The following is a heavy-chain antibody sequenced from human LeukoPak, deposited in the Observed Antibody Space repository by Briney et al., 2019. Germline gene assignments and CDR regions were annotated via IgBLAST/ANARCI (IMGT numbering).Heavy chain of an antibody. J-gene: IGHJ4*02. CDR3: AKDRTYSAYAALDY. CDR1: GFTFDDYS. V-gene: IGHV3-9*01. Sequence: PGRSLRLSCAASGFTFDDYSMHWVRQAPGKGLEWVSGISWNSGSAGYADSVKGRFTISRDSAKNSLYLQVNSLRTEDTALYYCAKDRTYSAYAALDYWGQGTLVTVSS. CDR2: ISWNSGSA. D-gene: IGHD5-12*01.